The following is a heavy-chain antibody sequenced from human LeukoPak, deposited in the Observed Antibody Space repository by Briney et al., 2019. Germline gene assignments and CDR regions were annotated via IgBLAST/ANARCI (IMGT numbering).Heavy chain of an antibody. CDR1: GYTFTSYG. D-gene: IGHD1-14*01. CDR3: ARDPESGTTYYYYYYYMDD. CDR2: ISAYNGNT. V-gene: IGHV1-18*01. J-gene: IGHJ6*03. Sequence: GASVKVSCKASGYTFTSYGISWVRQAPGQGLEWMGWISAYNGNTNYAQKLQGRVTMTTDTSTSTAYTELRSLRSDDTAVYYCARDPESGTTYYYYYYYMDDWGKGTTVTVSS.